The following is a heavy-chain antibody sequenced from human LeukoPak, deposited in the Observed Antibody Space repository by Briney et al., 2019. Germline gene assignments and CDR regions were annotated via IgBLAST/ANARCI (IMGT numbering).Heavy chain of an antibody. D-gene: IGHD3-10*01. CDR2: ISGSGGST. V-gene: IGHV3-23*01. CDR1: GFTFSSYA. Sequence: GGSLRLPCAASGFTFSSYAMSWVRQAPGKGLEWVSAISGSGGSTYYADSVKGRFTISRDNSKNTLYLQMNSLRAEDTAVYYCAKRSGGRGVIRYYFDYWGQGTLVTVSS. CDR3: AKRSGGRGVIRYYFDY. J-gene: IGHJ4*02.